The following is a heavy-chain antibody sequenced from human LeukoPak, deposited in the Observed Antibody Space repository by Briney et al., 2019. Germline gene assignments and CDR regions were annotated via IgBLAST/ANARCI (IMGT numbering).Heavy chain of an antibody. J-gene: IGHJ5*02. Sequence: ASVKVSCKASGYTFPSYYMHWVRQAPGQGLEWMGIINPRGGSTSYAQKFQGRVTMTRDTSTSTVYMELSSLRSEDTAVYYCARDKVRGVIIKAGWFAPWGQGTLVTVSS. D-gene: IGHD3-10*01. V-gene: IGHV1-46*01. CDR1: GYTFPSYY. CDR2: INPRGGST. CDR3: ARDKVRGVIIKAGWFAP.